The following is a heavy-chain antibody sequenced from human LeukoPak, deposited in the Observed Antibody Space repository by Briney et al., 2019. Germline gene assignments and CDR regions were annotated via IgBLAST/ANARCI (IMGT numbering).Heavy chain of an antibody. CDR1: GGSFSGYY. CDR2: TNHSGST. CDR3: ARGVDGTTPPYYFDY. D-gene: IGHD5-24*01. V-gene: IGHV4-34*01. J-gene: IGHJ4*02. Sequence: SETLSLTCAVYGGSFSGYYWSWIRQPPGKGLGWIGETNHSGSTNYNPSLKSRVTISVDTSKNQFSLKLSSVTAADTAVYYCARGVDGTTPPYYFDYWGQGTLVTVSS.